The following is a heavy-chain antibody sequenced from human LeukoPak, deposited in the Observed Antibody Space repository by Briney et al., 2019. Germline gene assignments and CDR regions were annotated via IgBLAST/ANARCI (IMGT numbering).Heavy chain of an antibody. V-gene: IGHV4-39*07. CDR1: GGSISSSSYY. CDR3: ARDRGELEPDAFDI. D-gene: IGHD1-1*01. Sequence: SETLSLTCTVSGGSISSSSYYWGWIRQPPGKGLEWIGSIYYSGSTYYNPSLKSRVTISVDTSKNQFSLKLSSVTAADTAVYYCARDRGELEPDAFDIWGQGAMVTVSS. CDR2: IYYSGST. J-gene: IGHJ3*02.